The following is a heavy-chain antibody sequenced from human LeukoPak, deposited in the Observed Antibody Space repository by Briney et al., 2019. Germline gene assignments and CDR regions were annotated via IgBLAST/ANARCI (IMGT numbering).Heavy chain of an antibody. D-gene: IGHD6-13*01. J-gene: IGHJ3*02. CDR2: ISSSSSYI. CDR3: ARDKASSSWRDAFDI. Sequence: GGSLRLSCAASGFTFSSYGMHWVRQAPGKGLEWVSSISSSSSYIYYADSVKGRFTISRDNAKNSLYLQMNSLRAEDTAVYYCARDKASSSWRDAFDIWGQGTMVTVSS. V-gene: IGHV3-21*01. CDR1: GFTFSSYG.